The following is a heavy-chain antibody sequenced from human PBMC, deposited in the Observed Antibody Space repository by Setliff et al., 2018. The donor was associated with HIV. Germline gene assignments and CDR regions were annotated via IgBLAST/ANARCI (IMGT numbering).Heavy chain of an antibody. CDR2: INPNSGGT. J-gene: IGHJ6*03. CDR1: GYTFTGYY. CDR3: ARQPGRAAMGRENYYYYYMDV. Sequence: ASVKVSCKASGYTFTGYYMHWVRQAPGQGLEWMGRINPNSGGTNYTQRFQGRVTMTRDTSISTAYMELSRLRSDDTAVYYCARQPGRAAMGRENYYYYYMDVWGKGTTVTVSS. V-gene: IGHV1-2*06. D-gene: IGHD2-2*01.